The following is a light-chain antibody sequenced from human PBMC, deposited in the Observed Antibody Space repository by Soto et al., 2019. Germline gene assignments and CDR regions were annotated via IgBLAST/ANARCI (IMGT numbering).Light chain of an antibody. CDR2: AAS. CDR3: QQSFSSHTWT. V-gene: IGKV1-39*01. Sequence: DIHMTQSPSSLSASVGYIFTITCRASQNIKTYLNWYQQKPGKAPNLLIYAASSLHSGVPSRFSGSGSGTDFTLTISSLKTEDFANYYCQQSFSSHTWTFGQGTKVDIK. CDR1: QNIKTY. J-gene: IGKJ1*01.